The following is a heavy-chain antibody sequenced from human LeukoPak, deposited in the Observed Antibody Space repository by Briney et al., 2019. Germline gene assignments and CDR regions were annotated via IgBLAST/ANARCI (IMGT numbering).Heavy chain of an antibody. CDR3: ARDLPYNYDILTGYFRWFDP. Sequence: SETLSLTCTVSGGSISSYYWSWIRQPAGKGLEWIGRIYTSGSTNYNPSLKSRVTISVDTSKNQFSLKLSSVTAADTAVYYCARDLPYNYDILTGYFRWFDPWGQGTLVTVSS. CDR2: IYTSGST. J-gene: IGHJ5*02. D-gene: IGHD3-9*01. CDR1: GGSISSYY. V-gene: IGHV4-4*07.